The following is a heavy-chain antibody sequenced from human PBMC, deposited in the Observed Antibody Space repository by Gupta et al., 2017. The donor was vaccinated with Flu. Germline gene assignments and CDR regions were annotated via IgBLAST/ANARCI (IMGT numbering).Heavy chain of an antibody. J-gene: IGHJ2*01. Sequence: VELEESGGGVVQCERSLRLSCAASWFGLSDYGLKWVRQTPGKGLEWLAVISFDGSSLFYADSVRGRFTISRDNSKDTVYLQLNTARVEDTALYYCARSAMVAGNNWFFDLWGRGTLVTVSS. V-gene: IGHV3-33*08. CDR3: ARSAMVAGNNWFFDL. CDR2: ISFDGSSL. CDR1: WFGLSDYG. D-gene: IGHD5-18*01.